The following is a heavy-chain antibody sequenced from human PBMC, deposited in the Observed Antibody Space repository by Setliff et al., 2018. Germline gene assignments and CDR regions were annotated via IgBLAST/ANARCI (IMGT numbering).Heavy chain of an antibody. CDR2: IYTSGST. D-gene: IGHD1-26*01. CDR3: ASIGSGTTFDY. CDR1: GGSFSTYY. Sequence: SETLSLTCAVYGGSFSTYYWTWIRQPAGKGLEWIGHIYTSGSTNYNPSLKSRVTISVDTSKNQFSLKLSSVTAADTAVYYCASIGSGTTFDYWGQGTLVTVSS. V-gene: IGHV4-59*10. J-gene: IGHJ4*02.